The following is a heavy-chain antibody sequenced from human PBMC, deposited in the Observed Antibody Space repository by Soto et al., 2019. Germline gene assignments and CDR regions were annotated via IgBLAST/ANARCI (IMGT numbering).Heavy chain of an antibody. J-gene: IGHJ6*03. D-gene: IGHD2-2*01. CDR3: AREAGGIVVVPAAMTRDYYYYYMAV. V-gene: IGHV3-53*05. CDR1: GFTVSSNY. CDR2: IYSGSSI. Sequence: GGSLRLSCAASGFTVSSNYMSWVRQAPGKGLEWVSVIYSGSSIYYADSVKGRFTISRDNSKNTLYLQMNSLRAEDTAVYYCAREAGGIVVVPAAMTRDYYYYYMAVWGKGTTVTVSS.